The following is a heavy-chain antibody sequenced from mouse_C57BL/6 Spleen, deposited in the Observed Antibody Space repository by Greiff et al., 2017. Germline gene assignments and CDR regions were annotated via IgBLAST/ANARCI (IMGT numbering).Heavy chain of an antibody. Sequence: DVMLVESGGGLVQPGGSLSLSCAASGFTFTDYYMSWVLQPPGKALEWLGFIRNKANGYTTEYSASVKGRFTISRDNSQSILYLQMNALRAEDSATYYCARFYYGSSYLWYFDVWGTGTTVTVSS. CDR3: ARFYYGSSYLWYFDV. V-gene: IGHV7-3*01. D-gene: IGHD1-1*01. J-gene: IGHJ1*03. CDR2: IRNKANGYTT. CDR1: GFTFTDYY.